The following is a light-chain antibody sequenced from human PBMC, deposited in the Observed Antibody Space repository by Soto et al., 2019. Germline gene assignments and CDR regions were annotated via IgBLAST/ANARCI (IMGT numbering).Light chain of an antibody. CDR3: QQSYSTPPRLT. J-gene: IGKJ3*01. CDR1: QTISNY. V-gene: IGKV1-39*01. Sequence: DIQMTQSPSSLSASVGDSVTITCRASQTISNYLNWYQKKPGKAPNLLIYAASNLQSGVPSRFSGSGSGTEFPLTISSLQPEDFATYYCQQSYSTPPRLTFGPGTKVDIK. CDR2: AAS.